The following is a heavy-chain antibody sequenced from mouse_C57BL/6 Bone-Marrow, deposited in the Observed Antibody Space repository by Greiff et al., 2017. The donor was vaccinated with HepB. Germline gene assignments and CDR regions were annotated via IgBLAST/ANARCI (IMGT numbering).Heavy chain of an antibody. CDR2: ISDGGSYT. Sequence: EVQRVESGGGLVKPGGSLKLSCAASGFTFSSYAMSWVRQTPEKRLEWVATISDGGSYTYYPDNVKGRFTISRDNAKNNLYLQMSHLKSEDTAMYYCARGAIYYDYEDAMDYWGQGTSVTVSS. CDR1: GFTFSSYA. V-gene: IGHV5-4*01. J-gene: IGHJ4*01. CDR3: ARGAIYYDYEDAMDY. D-gene: IGHD2-4*01.